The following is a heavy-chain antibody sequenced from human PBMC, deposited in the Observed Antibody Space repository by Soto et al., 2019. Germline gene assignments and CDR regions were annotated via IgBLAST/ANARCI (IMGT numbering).Heavy chain of an antibody. CDR1: GFTFSSYS. CDR2: ISSSSSYI. CDR3: AREGDYVWGSYRQYYFDY. V-gene: IGHV3-21*01. J-gene: IGHJ4*02. D-gene: IGHD3-16*02. Sequence: GGSLRLSCAASGFTFSSYSMNWVRQAPGKGLEWVSSISSSSSYIYYADSVKGRFTISRDNAKNSLYLQMNSLRAEDTAAYYCAREGDYVWGSYRQYYFDYWGQGTLVTVSS.